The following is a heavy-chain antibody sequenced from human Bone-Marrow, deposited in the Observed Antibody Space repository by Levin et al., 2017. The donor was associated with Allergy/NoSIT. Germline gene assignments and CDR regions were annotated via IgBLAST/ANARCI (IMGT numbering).Heavy chain of an antibody. CDR3: ATGQGHLVGPP. CDR2: MNPKSGNT. V-gene: IGHV1-8*01. Sequence: EASVKVSCKASGDTFSSYDINWVRQASGQGLEWMGWMNPKSGNTVYAQKFQGRVTMTRNTSISTAYMDLSSLRSDDTAVYYCATGQGHLVGPPWGQGTLVTVSS. J-gene: IGHJ5*02. D-gene: IGHD6-6*01. CDR1: GDTFSSYD.